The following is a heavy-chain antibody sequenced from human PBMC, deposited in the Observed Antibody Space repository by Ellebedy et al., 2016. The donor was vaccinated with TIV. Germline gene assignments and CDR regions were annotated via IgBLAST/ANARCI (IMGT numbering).Heavy chain of an antibody. V-gene: IGHV3-30*18. Sequence: GESLKISCAASGFTFRSYGMHWVRQAPGKGLEWVAVISYDGSNKSYADSVKGRFTISRDNSKNTLYLQMNSLRAEDTSVYYCAKGELMVTFGGVLTDDVEGAFDIWGQGTMVTVSS. CDR3: AKGELMVTFGGVLTDDVEGAFDI. D-gene: IGHD3-16*01. CDR1: GFTFRSYG. CDR2: ISYDGSNK. J-gene: IGHJ3*02.